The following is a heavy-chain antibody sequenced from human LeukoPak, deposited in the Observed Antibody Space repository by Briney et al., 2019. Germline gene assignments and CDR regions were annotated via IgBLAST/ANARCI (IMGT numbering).Heavy chain of an antibody. Sequence: ESGPTLVKPTQTLTLTCTFSGFSLSTGGVAVAWIRQPPGKALEWLALIYWDDEKRYSPSLKSRLTITKGTSKNQVVLTMTNMDPVDTATYYCAHRRGHDILTGFDYWGPGTLVTVSS. CDR1: GFSLSTGGVA. CDR3: AHRRGHDILTGFDY. V-gene: IGHV2-5*02. D-gene: IGHD3-9*01. J-gene: IGHJ4*02. CDR2: IYWDDEK.